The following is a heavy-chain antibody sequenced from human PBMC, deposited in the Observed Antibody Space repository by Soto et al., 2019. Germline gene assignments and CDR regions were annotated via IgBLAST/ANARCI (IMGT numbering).Heavy chain of an antibody. V-gene: IGHV1-8*01. D-gene: IGHD6-13*01. Sequence: GASVKVSCKASGYTFTSYDINWVRQATGQGLEWMGWMNPNSGNTGYAQKFQGRVTMTRNTSISTAYMELSSLRSDDTAVYYCARGVSSSWCIRRYYYYYYMDVWGKGTTVTV. J-gene: IGHJ6*03. CDR2: MNPNSGNT. CDR3: ARGVSSSWCIRRYYYYYYMDV. CDR1: GYTFTSYD.